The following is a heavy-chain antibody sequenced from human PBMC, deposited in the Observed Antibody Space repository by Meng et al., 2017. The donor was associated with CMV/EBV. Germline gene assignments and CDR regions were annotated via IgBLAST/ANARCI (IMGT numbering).Heavy chain of an antibody. D-gene: IGHD3-22*01. CDR3: ALLYDSSGYYLGYFDY. CDR2: IIWDDNN. Sequence: LKEFGPLLEKPQTTLTLTSTSSGSSLTTSEVFVGCVSRPPGQALEWLVLIIWDDNNRNSQSLNSRLTTTMVTTNNQVVLTMTNMGPVATASYYCALLYDSSGYYLGYFDYWGQGTLVTVSS. CDR1: GSSLTTSEVF. V-gene: IGHV2-5*02. J-gene: IGHJ4*02.